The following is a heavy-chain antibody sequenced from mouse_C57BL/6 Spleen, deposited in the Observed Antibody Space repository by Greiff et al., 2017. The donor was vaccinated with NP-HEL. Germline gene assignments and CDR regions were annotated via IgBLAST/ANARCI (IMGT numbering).Heavy chain of an antibody. CDR2: IDPSDSET. CDR3: ARVRTVVGGYFDY. V-gene: IGHV1-52*01. D-gene: IGHD1-1*01. CDR1: GYTFTSYW. J-gene: IGHJ2*01. Sequence: VQLQQPGAELVRPGSSVKLSCKASGYTFTSYWMHWVKQRPIQGLEWIGNIDPSDSETHYNQKFKDKATLTVDKSSSTAYMQLSSLTSEDSAVYYCARVRTVVGGYFDYWGQGTTLTVSS.